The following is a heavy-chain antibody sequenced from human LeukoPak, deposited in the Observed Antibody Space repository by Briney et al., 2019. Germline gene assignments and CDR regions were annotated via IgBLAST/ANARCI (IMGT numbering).Heavy chain of an antibody. CDR1: GFTLSSNY. V-gene: IGHV3-53*01. Sequence: PGGSLRLSCAASGFTLSSNYMSWVRQAPGKGLEWVSVIYSGGNTYYADSVKGRFTISRDNSKNTLYLQMNSLRAEDTAVYYCARVGGSSYNYWGQGTLVTVSS. D-gene: IGHD1-26*01. CDR3: ARVGGSSYNY. J-gene: IGHJ4*02. CDR2: IYSGGNT.